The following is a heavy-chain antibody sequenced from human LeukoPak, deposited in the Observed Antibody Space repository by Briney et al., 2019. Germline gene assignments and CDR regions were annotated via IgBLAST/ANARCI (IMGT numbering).Heavy chain of an antibody. CDR3: ARDQIAAAGTRGDY. CDR2: IYSGGST. Sequence: GGSLRLSCAASGFTVSSNYMSWVRQAPGKGLEWVSVIYSGGSTYYADSVKGRFTISRDSSKNTLYLQMNSLRAEDTAVYYCARDQIAAAGTRGDYWGQGSQVTVSS. J-gene: IGHJ4*02. V-gene: IGHV3-53*01. D-gene: IGHD6-13*01. CDR1: GFTVSSNY.